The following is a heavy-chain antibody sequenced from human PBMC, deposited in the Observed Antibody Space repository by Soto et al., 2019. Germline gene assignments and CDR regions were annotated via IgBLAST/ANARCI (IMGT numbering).Heavy chain of an antibody. CDR3: ARAPMVLTRSYFDS. CDR1: DGSISNSY. D-gene: IGHD3-22*01. J-gene: IGHJ4*02. Sequence: ASETLSLTCTVSDGSISNSYWSWIRQPPGKGLEWIGYISSSGNTNYNPSLKSRVSISVDTSKNQFSLNLTSVTAADTAVYYCARAPMVLTRSYFDSWGQGTPVTVS. CDR2: ISSSGNT. V-gene: IGHV4-59*01.